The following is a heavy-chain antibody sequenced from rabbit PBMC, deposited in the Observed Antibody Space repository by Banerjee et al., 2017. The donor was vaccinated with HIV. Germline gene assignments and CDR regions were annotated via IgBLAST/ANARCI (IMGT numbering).Heavy chain of an antibody. CDR3: ARGGNL. CDR2: IDASSGAP. Sequence: QEQLKETGGGLVKPGASLTLTCTASGFTISSSYWICWVRQAPGKGLEWIACIDASSGAPWYASWAKGRFTISKTSSTTLTLHMTSLTVADTATYFCARGGNLWGPGTLVTVS. J-gene: IGHJ4*01. V-gene: IGHV1S45*01. CDR1: GFTISSSYW.